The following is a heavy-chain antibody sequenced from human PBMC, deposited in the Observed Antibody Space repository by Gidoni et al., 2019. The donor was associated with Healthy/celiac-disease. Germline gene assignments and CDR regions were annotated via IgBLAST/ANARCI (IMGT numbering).Heavy chain of an antibody. CDR3: AKEYCTNGVCLYGMDV. Sequence: EVQLVESGGGLVQPGRSLRLSCAASGFTFDDYAMHWVRQAPGKGLEWVSGISWNSGSIGYADSVKGRFTISRDNAKNSLYLQMNSLRAEDTALYYCAKEYCTNGVCLYGMDVWGQGTTVTVSS. V-gene: IGHV3-9*01. CDR1: GFTFDDYA. J-gene: IGHJ6*02. D-gene: IGHD2-8*01. CDR2: ISWNSGSI.